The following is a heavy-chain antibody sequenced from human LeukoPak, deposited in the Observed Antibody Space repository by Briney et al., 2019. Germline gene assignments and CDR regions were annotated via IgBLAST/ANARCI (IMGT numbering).Heavy chain of an antibody. CDR1: GGSISSYY. V-gene: IGHV4-59*08. Sequence: SETLSLTCTVSGGSISSYYWSWIRQPPGKGLEWIGYIYYSGSTNYSPSLKSRVTISVDTSKNQFSLKLSSVTAADAAVYYCARLRSIAARDYYYGMDVWGQGTTVTVSS. CDR2: IYYSGST. CDR3: ARLRSIAARDYYYGMDV. J-gene: IGHJ6*02. D-gene: IGHD6-6*01.